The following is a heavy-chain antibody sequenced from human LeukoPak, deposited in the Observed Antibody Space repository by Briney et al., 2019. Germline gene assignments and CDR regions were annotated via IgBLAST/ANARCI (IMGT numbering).Heavy chain of an antibody. CDR3: ARRLGPSIAARQTDY. D-gene: IGHD6-6*01. V-gene: IGHV4-39*01. CDR1: GGSISSSSYY. J-gene: IGHJ4*02. CDR2: IYYSGST. Sequence: PSETLSLTCTVSGGSISSSSYYWGWIRQPPGKGLEWIGSIYYSGSTYYNPSLKSRVTISVDTSKNQLSLKLSSVTAADTAVYYCARRLGPSIAARQTDYWGQGTLVTVSS.